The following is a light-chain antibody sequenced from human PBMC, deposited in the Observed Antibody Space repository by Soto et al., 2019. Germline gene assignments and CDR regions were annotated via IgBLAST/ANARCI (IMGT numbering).Light chain of an antibody. J-gene: IGLJ3*02. V-gene: IGLV1-44*01. CDR3: AAWDDSLNGPV. CDR2: SDD. CDR1: SSNIGSNT. Sequence: QPVLTQPPSASGTPGQRVSISCSGSSSNIGSNTVSWYHQLPGTAPKLLIYSDDQRPSGVPDRFSGSESGTSASLAIIGLQSEDEADYYCAAWDDSLNGPVFGGGTKVTVL.